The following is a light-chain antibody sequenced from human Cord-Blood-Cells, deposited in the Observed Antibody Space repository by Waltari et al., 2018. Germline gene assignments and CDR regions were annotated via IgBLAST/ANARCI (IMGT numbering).Light chain of an antibody. CDR1: SNNVGNQG. V-gene: IGLV10-54*01. CDR2: RNN. Sequence: QAGLTQPPSVSKGLRQTATLTCTGNSNNVGNQGAAWPQQHQGHPPKLLSYRNNNRPSGISERLAAYRSGNTASLTITGLQPEDEADYYCSAWDSSLSAWVFGGGTKLTVL. CDR3: SAWDSSLSAWV. J-gene: IGLJ3*02.